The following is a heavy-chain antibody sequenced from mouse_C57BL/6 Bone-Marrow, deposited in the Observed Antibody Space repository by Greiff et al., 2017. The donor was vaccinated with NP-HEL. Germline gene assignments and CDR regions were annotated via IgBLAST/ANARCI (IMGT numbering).Heavy chain of an antibody. Sequence: QVQLQQSGAELVRPGASVKLSCKASGYTFTDYYINWVKQRPGQGLEWIARIYPGSGNTYYNEKFKGKATLTAEKSSSTAYMQLSSLTSEDSAVYFCASGTGAYWGQGTLVTVSA. J-gene: IGHJ3*01. CDR2: IYPGSGNT. CDR1: GYTFTDYY. CDR3: ASGTGAY. V-gene: IGHV1-76*01. D-gene: IGHD4-1*01.